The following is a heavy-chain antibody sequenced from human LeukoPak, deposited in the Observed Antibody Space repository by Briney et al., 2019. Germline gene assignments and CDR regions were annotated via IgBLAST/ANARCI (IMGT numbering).Heavy chain of an antibody. CDR2: INPNSGGT. Sequence: ASVKVSCKASGYTFTGYYMHWVRQAPRQGLEWMGWINPNSGGTNYAQKFQGRVTMTRDTSISTAYMELSRLRSDDTAVYYCARGSIAARPADWFDPWGQGTLVTVSS. D-gene: IGHD6-6*01. V-gene: IGHV1-2*02. CDR1: GYTFTGYY. J-gene: IGHJ5*02. CDR3: ARGSIAARPADWFDP.